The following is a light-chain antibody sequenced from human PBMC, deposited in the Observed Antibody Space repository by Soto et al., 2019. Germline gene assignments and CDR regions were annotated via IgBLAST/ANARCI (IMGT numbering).Light chain of an antibody. CDR3: QHYNSYSEA. CDR1: QSISNH. CDR2: AAS. Sequence: DIQMTQSPSTLSASVGDRVTITCRASQSISNHLNWYQQKPGKAPKLLIYAASNLHSGVPSRFSGSGSGTEFTLTISSLQPDDFATYYCQHYNSYSEAFGQGSKVDIK. J-gene: IGKJ1*01. V-gene: IGKV1-5*01.